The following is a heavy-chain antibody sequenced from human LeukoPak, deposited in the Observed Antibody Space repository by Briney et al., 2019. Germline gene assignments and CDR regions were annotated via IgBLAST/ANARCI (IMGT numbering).Heavy chain of an antibody. V-gene: IGHV4-4*09. J-gene: IGHJ6*03. CDR3: ARGSDSSGRPYYYYMDV. CDR2: IYTSGST. Sequence: SETLSLTCTVSGGSVSSYYWSWIRQPPGKGLEWIGYIYTSGSTNYNPSLKSRVTISVDTSKNQFSLKLSSVTAADTAVYYCARGSDSSGRPYYYYMDVWGKGTTVTVSS. CDR1: GGSVSSYY. D-gene: IGHD3-22*01.